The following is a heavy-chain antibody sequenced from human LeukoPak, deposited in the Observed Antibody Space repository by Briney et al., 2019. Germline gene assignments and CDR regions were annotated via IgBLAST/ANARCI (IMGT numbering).Heavy chain of an antibody. CDR2: SSSSSSTI. D-gene: IGHD3-3*01. J-gene: IGHJ6*03. CDR3: AREARDDFWSGYYTYYYYYYRDV. CDR1: GFTFSSYS. V-gene: IGHV3-48*01. Sequence: PGGSLRLSCAASGFTFSSYSMNWVRQAPGKGLEWVSYSSSSSSTIYYADSVKGRFTISRDNAKNSLYLQMNSLRAEDTAVYYCAREARDDFWSGYYTYYYYYYRDVWGKGTTVTVSS.